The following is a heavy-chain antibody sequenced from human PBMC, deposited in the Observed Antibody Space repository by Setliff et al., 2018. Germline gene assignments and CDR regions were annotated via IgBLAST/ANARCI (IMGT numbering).Heavy chain of an antibody. CDR1: GGSISSRTYY. CDR2: IYTSWST. Sequence: SETLSLTCNVSGGSISSRTYYWSWTRQPAGKGLEWIGHIYTSWSTNYNPSLKSRVTMSVDTTKNQFSLKLTSVTAADTAVYYCARVSGFLYVDVWGKGTTVTVSS. V-gene: IGHV4-61*09. J-gene: IGHJ6*03. CDR3: ARVSGFLYVDV. D-gene: IGHD3-3*01.